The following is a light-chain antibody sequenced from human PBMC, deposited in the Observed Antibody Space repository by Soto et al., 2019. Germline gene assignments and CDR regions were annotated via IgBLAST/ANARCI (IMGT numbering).Light chain of an antibody. V-gene: IGKV2-28*01. CDR3: MQALQMYT. CDR1: QSLLLSNGYNY. Sequence: DIVMTQSPLSLPVTPGEPASISCTSSQSLLLSNGYNYLDWYLQKPGQSPQLLIYLGSNRASGVPDRFSGSGSGTDFTLKISRVEAEDVGVHYCMQALQMYTFGQGTKLEI. J-gene: IGKJ2*01. CDR2: LGS.